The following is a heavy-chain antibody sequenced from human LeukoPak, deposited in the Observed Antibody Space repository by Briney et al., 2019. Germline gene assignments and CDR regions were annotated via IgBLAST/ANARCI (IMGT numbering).Heavy chain of an antibody. Sequence: SETLSLTCTVSGGSISSSSYYWGWIRQPPGKGLEWIGSIYYSGSTNYNPSLKSRVTISVDTSKNQFSLKLSSVTAADTAVYYCARHAQQLDESGAFDIWGQGTMVTVSS. J-gene: IGHJ3*02. V-gene: IGHV4-39*01. CDR1: GGSISSSSYY. CDR2: IYYSGST. D-gene: IGHD6-13*01. CDR3: ARHAQQLDESGAFDI.